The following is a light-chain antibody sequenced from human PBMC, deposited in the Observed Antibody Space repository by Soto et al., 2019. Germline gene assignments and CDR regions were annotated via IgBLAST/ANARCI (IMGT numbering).Light chain of an antibody. V-gene: IGKV1-12*01. Sequence: DIQMTQSPSSLSASVGDRVTITCRASQSISSYLAWYQHKPGRTPELLIHGASRLQSGVPARFSGSGSGTDFTLSINSLQPEDFATYYCQQAYSFPITFGQGTRLEIK. CDR1: QSISSY. CDR3: QQAYSFPIT. CDR2: GAS. J-gene: IGKJ5*01.